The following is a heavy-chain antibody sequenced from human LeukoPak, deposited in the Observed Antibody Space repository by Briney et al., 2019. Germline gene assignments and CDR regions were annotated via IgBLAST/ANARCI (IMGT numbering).Heavy chain of an antibody. J-gene: IGHJ4*02. V-gene: IGHV1-69*13. Sequence: SVKVSCKASGDTFSSYAISWVRQAPGQGLEWMGGIIPIFGTANYAQKFQGRVTITADESTSTAYMELSSLRSEDTAVYYCAREGVGELSFDYWGQGTLVTVSS. CDR2: IIPIFGTA. D-gene: IGHD3-16*01. CDR1: GDTFSSYA. CDR3: AREGVGELSFDY.